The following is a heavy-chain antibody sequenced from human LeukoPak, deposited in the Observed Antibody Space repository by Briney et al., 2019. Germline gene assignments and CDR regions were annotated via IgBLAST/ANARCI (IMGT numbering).Heavy chain of an antibody. CDR3: AKRGRGWELLYFDY. CDR2: ISGSGGST. V-gene: IGHV3-23*01. Sequence: PGGTLRLSCAASGFTFSTYGMSWVRQAPGKGLEWVAAISGSGGSTYYADSVKGRFTISRDNSKNTLYLQMNSLRAEDTAVYYCAKRGRGWELLYFDYWGQGTLVTVSS. J-gene: IGHJ4*02. CDR1: GFTFSTYG. D-gene: IGHD1-26*01.